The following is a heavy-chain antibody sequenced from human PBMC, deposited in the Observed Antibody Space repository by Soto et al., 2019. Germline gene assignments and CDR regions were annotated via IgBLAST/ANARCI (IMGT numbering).Heavy chain of an antibody. V-gene: IGHV3-23*01. CDR2: ISGSGGST. D-gene: IGHD2-21*02. J-gene: IGHJ4*02. CDR1: GFTFSSYA. Sequence: GGSLRLSCAASGFTFSSYAMSWVRQAPGKGLEWVSAISGSGGSTYYADSVKGRFTISRDNSKNTLYLQMNSLRAEDTAVYYCAKGTSYCGGDCYSSYFDYWGQGTLVTVSS. CDR3: AKGTSYCGGDCYSSYFDY.